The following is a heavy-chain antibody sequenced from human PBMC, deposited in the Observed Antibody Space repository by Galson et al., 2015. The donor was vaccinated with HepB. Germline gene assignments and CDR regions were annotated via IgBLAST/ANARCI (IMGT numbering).Heavy chain of an antibody. V-gene: IGHV3-23*01. J-gene: IGHJ3*02. CDR1: GFTFSSYA. CDR2: ISGSGGST. Sequence: SLRLSCAASGFTFSSYAMSWVRQAPGKGLEWVSAISGSGGSTYYADSVKGRFTISRDNSKNTLYLQMNSLRAEDTAVYYCAKGSEYYYDSSGTPRPDAFDIWGQGTMVTVSS. CDR3: AKGSEYYYDSSGTPRPDAFDI. D-gene: IGHD3-22*01.